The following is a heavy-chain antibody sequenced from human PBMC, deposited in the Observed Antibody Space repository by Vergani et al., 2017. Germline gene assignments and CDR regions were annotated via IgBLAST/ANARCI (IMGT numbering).Heavy chain of an antibody. J-gene: IGHJ4*02. Sequence: QVQLQESGPGLVKPSQTLSLTCPVSGGSISSGSYYWRWIRQPPGKGLEWIGYIYYSGSTNYNPSLTSRVTISVDTSKNQFSLKLSSVTAADTAVYYCATYDFWSGFDLDYWGQGTLVTVSS. CDR2: IYYSGST. V-gene: IGHV4-61*01. CDR1: GGSISSGSYY. D-gene: IGHD3-3*01. CDR3: ATYDFWSGFDLDY.